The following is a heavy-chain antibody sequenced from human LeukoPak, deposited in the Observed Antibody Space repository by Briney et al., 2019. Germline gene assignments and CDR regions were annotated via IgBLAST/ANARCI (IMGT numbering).Heavy chain of an antibody. D-gene: IGHD6-19*01. CDR1: GGSFSGYY. J-gene: IGHJ4*02. Sequence: SETLSLTCAVYGGSFSGYYWSWIRQPPGKGLEWIGEINHSGSTNYNPSLKSRVTISVDTSKNQFSLKLSSVTAADTAVYYCARGSLAHSSGWYGIDYWGQGTLVTVSP. CDR3: ARGSLAHSSGWYGIDY. V-gene: IGHV4-34*01. CDR2: INHSGST.